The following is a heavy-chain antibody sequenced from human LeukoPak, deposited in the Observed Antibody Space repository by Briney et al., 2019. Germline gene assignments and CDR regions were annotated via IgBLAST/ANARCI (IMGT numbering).Heavy chain of an antibody. J-gene: IGHJ4*02. Sequence: GGSLRLSCAASGFTFSSSAMHWVRQAPDKGLEWVAVISYDGSNKYYADSVKGRFTISRDNSKNTLYLQMNSLRAEDTAVYYCAKTPGYSSGWYSLPQYYFDYWGQGTLVTVSS. V-gene: IGHV3-30-3*02. CDR3: AKTPGYSSGWYSLPQYYFDY. CDR1: GFTFSSSA. D-gene: IGHD6-19*01. CDR2: ISYDGSNK.